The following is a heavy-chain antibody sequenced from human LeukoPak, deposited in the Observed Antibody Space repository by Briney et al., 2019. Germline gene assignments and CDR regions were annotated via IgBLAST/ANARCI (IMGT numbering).Heavy chain of an antibody. D-gene: IGHD7-27*01. J-gene: IGHJ4*02. CDR1: GFTVSSNY. CDR3: AREGPPKWGYFDY. V-gene: IGHV3-53*01. Sequence: GGSLRLSCAASGFTVSSNYMSWVRQAPGKGLEWVSVIYSGGSTYYADSVKGRFTISRDNSKNTLNLQMNSLRAEDTAVYYCAREGPPKWGYFDYWGQGTLVTVSS. CDR2: IYSGGST.